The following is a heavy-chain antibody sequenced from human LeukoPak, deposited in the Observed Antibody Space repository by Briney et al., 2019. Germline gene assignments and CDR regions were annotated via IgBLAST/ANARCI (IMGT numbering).Heavy chain of an antibody. J-gene: IGHJ4*02. CDR2: IYYSGST. V-gene: IGHV4-59*01. CDR1: GGSISSYY. Sequence: SETLSLTCTVSGGSISSYYWSWIRQPPGKGLEWIGYIYYSGSTDYNPSLKSRVTISVDTSKNQFSLKLSSVTAADTAVYYCARGRRYSSGWDFDYWGQGTLVTVSS. CDR3: ARGRRYSSGWDFDY. D-gene: IGHD6-19*01.